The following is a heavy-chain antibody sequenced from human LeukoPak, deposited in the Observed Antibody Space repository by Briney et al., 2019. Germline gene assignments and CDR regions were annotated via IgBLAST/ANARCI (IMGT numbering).Heavy chain of an antibody. Sequence: GESLKISCKGFGYSFTSYWIGWVRQMPGKGLEWMGMIYPGDSDTRYSPSFKSQVTISADKSISPAYLQWSSLNASDTAMYYCARRANPSVVVPAATPYYFDYWGQGTLVTVSS. D-gene: IGHD2-2*01. CDR3: ARRANPSVVVPAATPYYFDY. CDR2: IYPGDSDT. CDR1: GYSFTSYW. V-gene: IGHV5-51*01. J-gene: IGHJ4*02.